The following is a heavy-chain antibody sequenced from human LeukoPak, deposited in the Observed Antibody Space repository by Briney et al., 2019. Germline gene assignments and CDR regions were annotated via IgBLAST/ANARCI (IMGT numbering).Heavy chain of an antibody. D-gene: IGHD5-18*01. CDR3: ARVDTAMGSIDY. Sequence: PSETLSLTCTVSGGSISSGGYYWSWLRQHPGKGLEWIGYIYYSGSTYYNPSLKSRVTISVDTSKNQFSLKLSSVTAADTAVYYCARVDTAMGSIDYWGQGTLVTVSS. V-gene: IGHV4-31*03. J-gene: IGHJ4*02. CDR2: IYYSGST. CDR1: GGSISSGGYY.